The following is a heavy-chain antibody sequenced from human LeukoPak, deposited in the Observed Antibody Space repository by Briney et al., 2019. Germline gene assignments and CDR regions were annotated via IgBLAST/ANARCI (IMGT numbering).Heavy chain of an antibody. D-gene: IGHD1-1*01. CDR2: IKHDGSEK. CDR3: ARSTAGLDY. Sequence: AGGSLRLSCAVSGFTFSSNWMGWVRQAPGKGLEWVANIKHDGSEKYYVDSVKGRFTISRDNAKNSLFLQMNSLRAEDTAVYYCARSTAGLDYWGQGTLVTVSS. CDR1: GFTFSSNW. V-gene: IGHV3-7*01. J-gene: IGHJ4*02.